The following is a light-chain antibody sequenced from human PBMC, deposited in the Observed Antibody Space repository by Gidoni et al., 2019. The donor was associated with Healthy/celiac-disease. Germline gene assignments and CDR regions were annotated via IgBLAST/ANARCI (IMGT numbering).Light chain of an antibody. Sequence: EIVMTQSPATLSLSPGERATLSCRASQTVNNNLAWYQQKPGQAPRLLIYGASTRAMGIPARFSGSGYGTELTLTISSLKSEDFAVYYCQQYKDWPPYTFGQGTKLEIK. CDR3: QQYKDWPPYT. J-gene: IGKJ2*01. CDR2: GAS. CDR1: QTVNNN. V-gene: IGKV3-15*01.